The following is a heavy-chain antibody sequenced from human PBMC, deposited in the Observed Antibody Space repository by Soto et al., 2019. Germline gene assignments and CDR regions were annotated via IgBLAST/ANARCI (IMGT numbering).Heavy chain of an antibody. J-gene: IGHJ3*02. V-gene: IGHV3-23*01. CDR3: AKDFDYCSSSSCYVDAFDI. Sequence: EVQLLESGGGLVQPGGSLRVSCAASGFTFSSYAVSWVRQAPGKGLEWVSAISGSGGSTYYADSVKGRFTISRDNSKNTLYLKMSRLRAEDTAVYYCAKDFDYCSSSSCYVDAFDIWGQGPMVSVSS. CDR2: ISGSGGST. CDR1: GFTFSSYA. D-gene: IGHD2-2*01.